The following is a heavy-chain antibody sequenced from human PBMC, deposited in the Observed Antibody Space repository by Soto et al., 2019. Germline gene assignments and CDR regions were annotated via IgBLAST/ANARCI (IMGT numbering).Heavy chain of an antibody. D-gene: IGHD4-17*01. CDR2: IYYSGST. CDR1: GGSISSGGYY. CDR3: ARVDYGDRIDY. V-gene: IGHV4-31*03. J-gene: IGHJ4*02. Sequence: QVQLQESGPGLVKPSQTLSLTCTVSGGSISSGGYYWSWIRQHPGKGLEWIGYIYYSGSTYYNPSLNMRVTISVDTSKNPFSLTLSSVTASDTAVYYCARVDYGDRIDYWGQGTLVTVSS.